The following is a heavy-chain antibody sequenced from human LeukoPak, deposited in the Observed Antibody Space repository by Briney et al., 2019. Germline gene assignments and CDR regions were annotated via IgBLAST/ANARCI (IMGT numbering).Heavy chain of an antibody. CDR2: VSPNSANT. Sequence: ASVKVSCKASGYTFTSYDVNWVRQATGQGLEWMGWVSPNSANTAYAQKFQGRVTMTRDTSISTAYMELSSLRSEDTAVYYCAIKLSSGGYWGQGTLVTVSS. CDR3: AIKLSSGGY. CDR1: GYTFTSYD. V-gene: IGHV1-8*01. D-gene: IGHD3-22*01. J-gene: IGHJ4*02.